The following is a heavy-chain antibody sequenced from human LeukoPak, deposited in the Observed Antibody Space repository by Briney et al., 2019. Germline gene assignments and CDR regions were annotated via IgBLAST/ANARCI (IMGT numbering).Heavy chain of an antibody. V-gene: IGHV1-69*01. CDR3: ARALRYYSDSSGYAFDY. D-gene: IGHD3-22*01. J-gene: IGHJ4*02. CDR2: IIPIFRTA. CDR1: GGTFRSFA. Sequence: GSSVNVSCKASGGTFRSFAISWVRQAPGQGLEWMGGIIPIFRTANYAQKFQGRVTITADESTSTAYMELSSLRSEDTAVYYCARALRYYSDSSGYAFDYWGQGTLVTVSS.